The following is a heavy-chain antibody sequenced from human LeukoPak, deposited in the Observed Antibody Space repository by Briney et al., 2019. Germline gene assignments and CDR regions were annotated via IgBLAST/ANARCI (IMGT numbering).Heavy chain of an antibody. Sequence: GRSLRLSCAASGFTLSSYGMHWVRQAPGKGLEWVAVIWYDGSNKYYADSVKGRFTISRDNSKNTLYLQMNSLRAEDTAVYYCARDTVLVGATPFDYWGQGTLVTVSS. J-gene: IGHJ4*02. CDR1: GFTLSSYG. D-gene: IGHD1-26*01. CDR3: ARDTVLVGATPFDY. V-gene: IGHV3-33*01. CDR2: IWYDGSNK.